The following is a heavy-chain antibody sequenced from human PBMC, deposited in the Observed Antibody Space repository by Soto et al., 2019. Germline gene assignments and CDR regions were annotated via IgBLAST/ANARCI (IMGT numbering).Heavy chain of an antibody. CDR3: AKGGIWFGELSFDY. CDR2: INAGNGNT. J-gene: IGHJ4*02. CDR1: GYTFTSYA. Sequence: QVQLVQSGAEVKKPGASVKVSCKASGYTFTSYAMHWVRQAPGQRLEWMGWINAGNGNTKYSQKFQGRVTITRDTSASAAYMGLSSLRSEDTAVYYCAKGGIWFGELSFDYWGQGTLVTVSS. V-gene: IGHV1-3*01. D-gene: IGHD3-10*01.